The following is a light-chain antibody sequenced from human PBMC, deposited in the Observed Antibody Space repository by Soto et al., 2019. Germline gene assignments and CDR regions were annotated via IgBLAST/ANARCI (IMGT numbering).Light chain of an antibody. V-gene: IGKV1-39*01. J-gene: IGKJ2*01. CDR2: GAS. CDR3: QQSYRSPYT. CDR1: QSINIY. Sequence: IQMTQSPSSLSASVGDSVTVTCRASQSINIYLNWYQQKPGKDPTLLIYGASSLQSGVTSRFTGGGSRTDFTLTISSLQPEDFATYYCQQSYRSPYTFGQGTKLEIK.